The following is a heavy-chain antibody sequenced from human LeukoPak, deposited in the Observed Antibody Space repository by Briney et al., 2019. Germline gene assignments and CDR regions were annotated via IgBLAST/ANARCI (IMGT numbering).Heavy chain of an antibody. CDR1: GFTFSAYA. D-gene: IGHD3-9*01. CDR3: AREMDDILTGYGLDY. J-gene: IGHJ4*02. V-gene: IGHV3-21*01. CDR2: ISSTGSYI. Sequence: GLSLRLSCAASGFTFSAYAMHWVRQAPGKGLEWVSSISSTGSYIFYADSVKGRFTISRDNAKNSLYLQMNSLRAEDTAVYYCAREMDDILTGYGLDYWGQGTLVTVSS.